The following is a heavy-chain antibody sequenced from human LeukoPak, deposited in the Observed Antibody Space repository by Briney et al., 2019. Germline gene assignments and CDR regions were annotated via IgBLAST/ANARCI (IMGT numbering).Heavy chain of an antibody. CDR1: GFTFSSYG. Sequence: GRSLRLSCAASGFTFSSYGMHWVRQAPGKGLEWVAVISYDGSNKYYADSVKGRFTISRDNSKNTLYLQMNSPRAEDTAVYYCAKALSAAVDYWGQGTLVTVSS. V-gene: IGHV3-30*18. D-gene: IGHD6-13*01. J-gene: IGHJ4*02. CDR3: AKALSAAVDY. CDR2: ISYDGSNK.